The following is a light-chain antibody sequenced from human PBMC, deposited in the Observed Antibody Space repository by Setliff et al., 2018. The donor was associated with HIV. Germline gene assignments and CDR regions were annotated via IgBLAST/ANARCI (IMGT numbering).Light chain of an antibody. Sequence: QSVLTQPASVSGSPGQSITISCTGTSSDVGGYNYVSWYQQHPGKAPNLILYEVTYRPSGVSNRFSGSKSGSTASLTISGLQADDEADYYCTSFTNSDSHYVFGSGTKVTV. CDR1: SSDVGGYNY. CDR2: EVT. CDR3: TSFTNSDSHYV. J-gene: IGLJ1*01. V-gene: IGLV2-14*01.